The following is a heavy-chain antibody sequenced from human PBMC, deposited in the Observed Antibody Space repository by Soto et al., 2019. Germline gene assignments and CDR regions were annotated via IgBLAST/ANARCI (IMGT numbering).Heavy chain of an antibody. J-gene: IGHJ4*02. CDR3: ARGIPSAWVVLAY. CDR2: IRRSGST. Sequence: QVQLQQWGAGLLKPSETLSLTCGVYDGSFNDYFWTWIRQPPGKGLEWIGEIRRSGSTYYNPSLESRVTISVDTSMSQFSLRVTSVTAADTAVYYCARGIPSAWVVLAYWGQGTLVTVSS. CDR1: DGSFNDYF. V-gene: IGHV4-34*02. D-gene: IGHD2-15*01.